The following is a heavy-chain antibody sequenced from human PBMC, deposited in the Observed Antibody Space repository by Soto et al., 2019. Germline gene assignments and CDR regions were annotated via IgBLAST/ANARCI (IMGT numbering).Heavy chain of an antibody. CDR2: IYHSGST. V-gene: IGHV4-4*02. CDR3: ARVKRDFGVVFDY. J-gene: IGHJ4*02. Sequence: SETLSLTCAVSGGSISSSNWWSWVRQPPGKGLEWIGEIYHSGSTNYNPSLKSRVTISVDKSKNQFSLKLSSVTAADTAVYYCARVKRDFGVVFDYWGQGTLVTVSS. D-gene: IGHD3-3*01. CDR1: GGSISSSNW.